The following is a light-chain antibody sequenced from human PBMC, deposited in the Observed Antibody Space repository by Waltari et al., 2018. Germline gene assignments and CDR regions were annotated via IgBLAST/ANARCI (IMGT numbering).Light chain of an antibody. CDR1: SSDVGGYNH. V-gene: IGLV2-11*01. Sequence: QSALTQPRSVSGSPGQSVTISCTGTSSDVGGYNHVSWYQQHPGKAPKLMIYDVSKRPSGVPDRFSGSKSGNTASLTISGLQAEDEADYYCCSYAGSYTEVFGGGTKLTVL. CDR3: CSYAGSYTEV. CDR2: DVS. J-gene: IGLJ2*01.